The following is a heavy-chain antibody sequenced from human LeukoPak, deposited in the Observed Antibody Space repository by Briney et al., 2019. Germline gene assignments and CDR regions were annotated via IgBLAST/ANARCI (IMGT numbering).Heavy chain of an antibody. D-gene: IGHD1-26*01. V-gene: IGHV4-59*01. J-gene: IGHJ4*02. CDR2: VYYSGST. Sequence: SETLSLTCTVSGVSISSYYWSWIRQPPGKGLEWIGHVYYSGSTNYNPSLKSRVTISVDTSKNQFSLKLSSVTAADTAVHYCARATALSGAFDYWGQGTLVTVSS. CDR3: ARATALSGAFDY. CDR1: GVSISSYY.